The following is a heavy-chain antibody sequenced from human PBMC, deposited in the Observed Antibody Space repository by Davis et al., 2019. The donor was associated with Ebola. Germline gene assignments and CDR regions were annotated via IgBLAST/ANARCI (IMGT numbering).Heavy chain of an antibody. CDR1: RGTFGSYA. J-gene: IGHJ6*04. CDR3: AREEIVVVVAATGYYYGMDV. D-gene: IGHD2-15*01. CDR2: INPSGGST. V-gene: IGHV1-46*01. Sequence: ASVKVSCKASRGTFGSYAISWVRQAPGQGLEWMGIINPSGGSTSYAQKFQGRVTMTRDTSTSTVYMELSSLRSEDTAVYYCAREEIVVVVAATGYYYGMDVWGKGTTVTVSS.